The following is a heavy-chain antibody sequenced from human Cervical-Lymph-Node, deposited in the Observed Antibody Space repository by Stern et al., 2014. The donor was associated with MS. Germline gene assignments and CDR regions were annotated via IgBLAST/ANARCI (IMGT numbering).Heavy chain of an antibody. D-gene: IGHD3-3*01. CDR3: AGALRITTSGAVITPGYFDR. CDR2: ISSSGGTI. V-gene: IGHV3-48*02. CDR1: GFSFSDYA. Sequence: EVQLVESGGGLVQPGGSLRLSCAASGFSFSDYAMNWVRQAPGKGLEWISYISSSGGTIDYADSVKGRFTISRDNAKTSLYLQMISLRDEDTAVYYCAGALRITTSGAVITPGYFDRWGQGTLVTVSS. J-gene: IGHJ4*02.